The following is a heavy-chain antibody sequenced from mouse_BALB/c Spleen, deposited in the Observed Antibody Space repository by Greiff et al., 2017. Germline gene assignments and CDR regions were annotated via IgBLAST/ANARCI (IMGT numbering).Heavy chain of an antibody. D-gene: IGHD2-14*01. J-gene: IGHJ2*01. Sequence: EVKLVESGPGLVKPSQSLSLTCSVTGYSITSGYYWNWIRQFPGNKLEWMGYISYDGSNNYNPSLKNRISITRDTSKNQFFLKLNSVTTEDTATYYCARDGYRYDFDYWGQGTTLTVSS. CDR1: GYSITSGYY. CDR2: ISYDGSN. V-gene: IGHV3-6*02. CDR3: ARDGYRYDFDY.